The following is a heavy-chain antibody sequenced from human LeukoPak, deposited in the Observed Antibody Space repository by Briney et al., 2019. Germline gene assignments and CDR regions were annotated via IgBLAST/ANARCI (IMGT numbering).Heavy chain of an antibody. J-gene: IGHJ6*03. V-gene: IGHV1-69*05. CDR2: IIPIFGTA. CDR1: GGTFSSYA. Sequence: VASVKVSCKASGGTFSSYAISWVRQAPGQGLEWMGGIIPIFGTANYAQKFQGRVTITTDESTSTAYMELSSLRSEDTAVYYCARETGYSRRASIWYYYYMDVWGKGTTVTVSS. D-gene: IGHD6-13*01. CDR3: ARETGYSRRASIWYYYYMDV.